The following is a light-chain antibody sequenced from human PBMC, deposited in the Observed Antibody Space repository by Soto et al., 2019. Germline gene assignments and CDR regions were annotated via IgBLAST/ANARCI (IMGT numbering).Light chain of an antibody. CDR2: GAS. J-gene: IGKJ5*01. V-gene: IGKV3-15*01. CDR3: QQYNTYST. Sequence: EIVLTDSPFTLAVSPGERATLSCRASQRISTTLVWYQQKPGQPPRLLIYGASTRATGVPARFSGSGSGTEFTLTISSLQPDDFATYYCQQYNTYSTFGQGTRLEI. CDR1: QRISTT.